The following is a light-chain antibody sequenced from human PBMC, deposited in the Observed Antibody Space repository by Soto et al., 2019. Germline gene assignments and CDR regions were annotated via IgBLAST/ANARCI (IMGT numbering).Light chain of an antibody. J-gene: IGLJ2*01. CDR1: NIGSKS. Sequence: SYELTQPPSVSVAPGQTARISCGGNNIGSKSVHWYRQKPGQAPVLVVYDDNDRPSGIPERFSGSDSGNTATLTISRVEAGDEADYYCQVWHSGVDWVFGGGTKVTVL. CDR2: DDN. V-gene: IGLV3-21*02. CDR3: QVWHSGVDWV.